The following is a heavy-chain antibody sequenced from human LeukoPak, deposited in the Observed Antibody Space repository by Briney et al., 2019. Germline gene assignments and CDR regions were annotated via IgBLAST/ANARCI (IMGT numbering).Heavy chain of an antibody. CDR1: GVSISRYY. CDR3: ARDRPYYYGSGSLYGMDV. Sequence: ETLSLTCTVSGVSISRYYWSWSRQPAGKGLEWIGRIYTSGSTNYNPSLKSRVTMSVDTSTNQFSMKLSSLTATDTAVYYCARDRPYYYGSGSLYGMDVWGQGTTVTVSS. J-gene: IGHJ6*02. CDR2: IYTSGST. V-gene: IGHV4-4*07. D-gene: IGHD3-10*01.